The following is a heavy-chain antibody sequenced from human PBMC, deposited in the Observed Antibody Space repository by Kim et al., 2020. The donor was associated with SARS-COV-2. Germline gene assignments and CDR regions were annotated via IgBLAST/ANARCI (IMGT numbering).Heavy chain of an antibody. Sequence: IYYADSVKGRLTSARDNAKNSLYLQMNSLRAEDTAVYYCAPSPGANFDYWGQGTLVTVSS. V-gene: IGHV3-21*01. D-gene: IGHD1-26*01. CDR2: I. J-gene: IGHJ4*02. CDR3: APSPGANFDY.